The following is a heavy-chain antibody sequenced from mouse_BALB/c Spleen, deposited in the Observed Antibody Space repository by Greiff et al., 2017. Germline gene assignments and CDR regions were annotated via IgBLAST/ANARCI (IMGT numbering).Heavy chain of an antibody. V-gene: IGHV14-3*02. CDR1: GFNIKDTY. J-gene: IGHJ2*01. D-gene: IGHD2-1*01. CDR2: IDPANGNT. CDR3: ARSEGNYRFDY. Sequence: DVQLQESGAELVKPRASVKLSCTASGFNIKDTYMHWVKQRPEQGLEWIGRIDPANGNTKYDPKFQGKATITADTSSNTAYLQLSSLTSEDTAVYYCARSEGNYRFDYWGQGTTLTVSS.